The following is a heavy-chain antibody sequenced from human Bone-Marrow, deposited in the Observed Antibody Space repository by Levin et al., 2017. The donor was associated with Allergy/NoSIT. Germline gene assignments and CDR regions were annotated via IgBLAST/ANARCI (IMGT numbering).Heavy chain of an antibody. V-gene: IGHV3-7*01. CDR1: GFTFTRYW. CDR2: VKQDGSEA. CDR3: ARNVHYSFWSGYLY. Sequence: GESLKISCEASGFTFTRYWMTWVRQAPGQGLEWVANVKQDGSEAHYVDSVKGRFTISRDNAKESVFLQMSSLRAEDTGLYYCARNVHYSFWSGYLYWGQGARITVSS. D-gene: IGHD3-3*01. J-gene: IGHJ4*02.